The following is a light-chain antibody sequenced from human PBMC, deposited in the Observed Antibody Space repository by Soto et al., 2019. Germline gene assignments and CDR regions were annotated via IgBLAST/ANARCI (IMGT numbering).Light chain of an antibody. J-gene: IGKJ1*01. CDR3: LQNYRSPRT. V-gene: IGKV1-17*01. CDR2: AAY. CDR1: QVIRND. Sequence: DVQMTQSPSSLCASVGARVTITCRASQVIRNDLGCYQQKPRKAPKRLIYAAYTLQSGVPSRFSGSASATEFTLTISRLQAEDFATYYCLQNYRSPRTFGQGTKVDIK.